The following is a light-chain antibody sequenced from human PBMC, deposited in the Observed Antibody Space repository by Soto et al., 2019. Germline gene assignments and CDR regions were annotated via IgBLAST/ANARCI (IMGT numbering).Light chain of an antibody. CDR2: DTS. CDR1: QSVSSY. J-gene: IGKJ2*01. Sequence: EIVLTQSPATLSLSPGERATLSCRASQSVSSYSAWYQQKHGQAPRLLIYDTSNRATGIPARFSGSGSGTDFTLTISGLEPEDFAVYYCQQRSNWQYTFGLGTRLEIK. V-gene: IGKV3-11*01. CDR3: QQRSNWQYT.